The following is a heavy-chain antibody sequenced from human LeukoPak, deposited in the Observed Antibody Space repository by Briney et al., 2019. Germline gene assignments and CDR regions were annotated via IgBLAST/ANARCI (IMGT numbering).Heavy chain of an antibody. Sequence: SETLSLTCAVYGGSFSGYYWSWIRQPPGKGLEWIGEINHSGSTNYNPSLKSRVTISVDTSKNQFSLKLSSVTAADTAVYYCANLVEASPDYWGQGTLVTVSS. CDR2: INHSGST. J-gene: IGHJ4*02. CDR3: ANLVEASPDY. V-gene: IGHV4-34*01. CDR1: GGSFSGYY. D-gene: IGHD1-26*01.